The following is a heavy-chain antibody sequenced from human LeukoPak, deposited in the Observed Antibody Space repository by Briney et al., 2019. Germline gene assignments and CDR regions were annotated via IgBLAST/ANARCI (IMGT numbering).Heavy chain of an antibody. Sequence: GGSLRLSCVASGFTVSSNYMSWVRQAPGKGLEWVSVVYSGGSTYYADSVKGRFIISRDNSKNTLYLQMNSLRAEDTAVYFCARAREDGYSSGWYDYWGQGTLVTVSS. CDR1: GFTVSSNY. J-gene: IGHJ4*02. CDR3: ARAREDGYSSGWYDY. CDR2: VYSGGST. D-gene: IGHD6-19*01. V-gene: IGHV3-53*01.